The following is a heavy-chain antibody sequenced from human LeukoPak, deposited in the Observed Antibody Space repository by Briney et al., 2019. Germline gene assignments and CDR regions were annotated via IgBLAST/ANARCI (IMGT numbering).Heavy chain of an antibody. J-gene: IGHJ4*02. V-gene: IGHV3-48*03. CDR3: ARVGGDYYDSSGPIDY. CDR2: ISSSGSTI. Sequence: PGGSLRLSCAASGFTFSSYEINWVRQAPGKGLEWVSYISSSGSTIYYVDSVNGRFTISRDNAKNSLYLQMHSLRAEDTAVYYCARVGGDYYDSSGPIDYWGQGTLVTVSS. CDR1: GFTFSSYE. D-gene: IGHD3-22*01.